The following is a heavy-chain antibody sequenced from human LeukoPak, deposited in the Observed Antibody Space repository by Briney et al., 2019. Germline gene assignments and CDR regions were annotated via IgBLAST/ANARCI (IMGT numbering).Heavy chain of an antibody. CDR1: GFTFSNYA. V-gene: IGHV3-33*01. Sequence: GGSLRLSCTASGFTFSNYAIHWVRQAPGKGLEWVAIIWSDGSNKLYADSVKGRFTISRDNSKNTLYLQMNSLRAEDTAVYYCARIKRENIAAAGTVDYWGQGTLVTVSS. CDR2: IWSDGSNK. D-gene: IGHD6-13*01. J-gene: IGHJ4*02. CDR3: ARIKRENIAAAGTVDY.